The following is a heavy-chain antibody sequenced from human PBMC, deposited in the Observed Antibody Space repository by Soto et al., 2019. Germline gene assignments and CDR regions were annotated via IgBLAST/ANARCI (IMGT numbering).Heavy chain of an antibody. D-gene: IGHD3-3*01. CDR1: GGSLSGYY. CDR2: INHSGST. CDR3: AREGMGYDFWSGYYVGYDYYYGMDV. Sequence: SETLSLTCAVYGGSLSGYYWSGIRQPPGKGLEWIGEINHSGSTTYNPSLKSRVTISVDTSKNQFSLKLSSVTAADTAVYYCAREGMGYDFWSGYYVGYDYYYGMDVWGQGTTVT. V-gene: IGHV4-34*01. J-gene: IGHJ6*02.